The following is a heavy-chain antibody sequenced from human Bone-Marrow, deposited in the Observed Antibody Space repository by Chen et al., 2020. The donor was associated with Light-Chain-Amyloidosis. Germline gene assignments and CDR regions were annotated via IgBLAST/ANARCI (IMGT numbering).Heavy chain of an antibody. D-gene: IGHD3-22*01. J-gene: IGHJ6*02. CDR2: ISGSGDST. CDR3: AKVKLSSGYMYYYYGMDV. V-gene: IGHV3-23*01. CDR1: GFTFSSYA. Sequence: EVHLLESGGGLGQPGGSLRLSCAASGFTFSSYAMRWVRQAPGKGLEWVSAISGSGDSTYYADSVKGRFTISRDNSKNTLYLQMNSLRAEDTAVYYCAKVKLSSGYMYYYYGMDVWGQGTTVTVSS.